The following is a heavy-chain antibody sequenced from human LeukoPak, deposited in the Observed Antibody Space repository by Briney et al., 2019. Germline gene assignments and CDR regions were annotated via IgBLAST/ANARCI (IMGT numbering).Heavy chain of an antibody. CDR1: GFTFSSYW. CDR3: GRDRYGVALVDN. D-gene: IGHD5-12*01. J-gene: IGHJ4*02. CDR2: INSDRSST. V-gene: IGHV3-74*01. Sequence: PGGSLRLSCAASGFTFSSYWMHWVRHAPGKGLVWVSHINSDRSSTTYADSVKGRFTISRDNAKNTLYLQMNSLGAEDTAVYYCGRDRYGVALVDNWGQGTLVTVSS.